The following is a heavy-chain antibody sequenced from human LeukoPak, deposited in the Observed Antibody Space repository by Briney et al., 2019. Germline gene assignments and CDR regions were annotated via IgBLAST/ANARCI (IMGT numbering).Heavy chain of an antibody. Sequence: GASLRLSCAASGFTFGDYWMAWVRQAPGKGLEWVANIWPDARDTYHVDSVRGRFTISRDNAQNPLNLQMNSLRGEDSAVYYCGRWGVNAGLARWGQGTLVSVSS. V-gene: IGHV3-7*01. CDR2: IWPDARDT. CDR3: GRWGVNAGLAR. J-gene: IGHJ5*02. D-gene: IGHD3-10*01. CDR1: GFTFGDYW.